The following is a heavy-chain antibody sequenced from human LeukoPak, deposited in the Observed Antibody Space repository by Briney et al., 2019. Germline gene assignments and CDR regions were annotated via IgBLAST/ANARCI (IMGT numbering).Heavy chain of an antibody. Sequence: PSETLSLTCAVSGDPISSTNWGRWARQPPGKGLGWIGEIFQTGTTKYNPSLKSRVTISVDKSKNQFALKLNSVTAADTAVYFCARRQDGSGSYYWGQGTLVTVSA. D-gene: IGHD3-10*01. CDR1: GDPISSTNW. CDR3: ARRQDGSGSYY. V-gene: IGHV4-4*02. CDR2: IFQTGTT. J-gene: IGHJ4*02.